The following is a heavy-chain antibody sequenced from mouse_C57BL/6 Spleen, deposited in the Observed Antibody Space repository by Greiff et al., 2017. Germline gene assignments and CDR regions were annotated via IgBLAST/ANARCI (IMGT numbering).Heavy chain of an antibody. CDR3: TRPSITTDDD. CDR1: GYTFTDYE. CDR2: IDPETGGT. Sequence: QVQLQQSGAELVRPGASVTLSCKASGYTFTDYEMHWVKQTPVHGLEWIGAIDPETGGTAYNQKFKGKAILTADKSSSTAYMELRSLTSEDSAVYYCTRPSITTDDDWGQGTTLTVSS. V-gene: IGHV1-15*01. D-gene: IGHD1-1*01. J-gene: IGHJ2*01.